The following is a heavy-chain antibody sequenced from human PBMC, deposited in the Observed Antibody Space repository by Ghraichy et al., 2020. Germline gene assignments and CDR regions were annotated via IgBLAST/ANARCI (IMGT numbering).Heavy chain of an antibody. CDR2: ISFNGKYK. CDR3: ARAFRAESDWWADFLY. D-gene: IGHD2-8*02. V-gene: IGHV3-30*04. Sequence: GGSLRLSCTASGFIFSNFGMQWVRQAPGKGLEWVAGISFNGKYKYHAGSVKGRFTVSRDNSNDIVSLQMNSLRPEDTAVYYCARAFRAESDWWADFLYGGQGVLVTVSS. CDR1: GFIFSNFG. J-gene: IGHJ4*02.